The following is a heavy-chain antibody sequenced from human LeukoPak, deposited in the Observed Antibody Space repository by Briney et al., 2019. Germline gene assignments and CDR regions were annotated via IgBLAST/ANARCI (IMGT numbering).Heavy chain of an antibody. CDR3: ARQYSSGWPPHY. J-gene: IGHJ4*02. Sequence: PSETLSLTCAAYGGSFSGYYWSWIRQPPGKGLEWIGEINHSGSTNYNPSLKSRVTISVDTSKNQFSLKLSSVTAADTAVYYCARQYSSGWPPHYWGQGTLVTVSS. D-gene: IGHD6-19*01. CDR2: INHSGST. V-gene: IGHV4-34*01. CDR1: GGSFSGYY.